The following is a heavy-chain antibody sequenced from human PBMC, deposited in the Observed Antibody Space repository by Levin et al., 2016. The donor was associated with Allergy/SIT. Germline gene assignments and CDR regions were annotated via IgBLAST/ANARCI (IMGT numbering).Heavy chain of an antibody. CDR3: ATQKYYYDSSGTTPFSPYWYFDL. CDR1: GYSFTSYW. CDR2: IDPSDSYT. V-gene: IGHV5-10-1*01. J-gene: IGHJ2*01. Sequence: GESLKISCKGSGYSFTSYWISWVRQMPGKGLEWMGRIDPSDSYTNYSPSFQGHVTISADKSISTAYLQWSSLKASDTAMYYCATQKYYYDSSGTTPFSPYWYFDLWGRGTLVTVSS. D-gene: IGHD3-22*01.